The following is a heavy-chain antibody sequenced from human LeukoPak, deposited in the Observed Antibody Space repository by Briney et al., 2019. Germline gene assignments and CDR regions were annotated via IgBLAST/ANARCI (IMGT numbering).Heavy chain of an antibody. Sequence: PGGSLRLSCAASGFTFSSYAMHWVRQAPGKGPEWVAVISYDGSNKYYADSVKGRFTISRDNSKNTLYLQMNSLRAEDTAVYYCARDPRSYGYAGVDYWGQGTLVTVSS. CDR3: ARDPRSYGYAGVDY. CDR2: ISYDGSNK. J-gene: IGHJ4*02. CDR1: GFTFSSYA. D-gene: IGHD5-18*01. V-gene: IGHV3-30-3*01.